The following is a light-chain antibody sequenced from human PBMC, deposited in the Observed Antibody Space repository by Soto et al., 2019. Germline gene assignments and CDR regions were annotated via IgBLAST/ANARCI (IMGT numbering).Light chain of an antibody. Sequence: QSALTQPASVSGSPGQSITISRTGISTDVGGHYYVSWYQQHPGNAPKLIIYEVSHRPSGVSSRFSGSKSGYTASLTISGLQAEDEADYYCSSYVSYITYVFGTGTKVTVL. V-gene: IGLV2-14*03. J-gene: IGLJ1*01. CDR1: STDVGGHYY. CDR3: SSYVSYITYV. CDR2: EVS.